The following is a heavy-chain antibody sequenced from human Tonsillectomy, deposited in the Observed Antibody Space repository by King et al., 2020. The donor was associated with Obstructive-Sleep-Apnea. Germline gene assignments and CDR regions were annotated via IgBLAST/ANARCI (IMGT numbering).Heavy chain of an antibody. D-gene: IGHD5-12*01. V-gene: IGHV3-23*04. Sequence: VQLVESGGGLVQPGGSLRLSCAASGFTFSSYAMTWVRQAPGKGLEWVSSISGTGGGTYYADSVKGRFTISRDNSKNTLFLQMNSLRVEDTAVYHCAKGPNKSPIVAMPRDYWGQGTVVTVSS. CDR1: GFTFSSYA. J-gene: IGHJ4*02. CDR2: ISGTGGGT. CDR3: AKGPNKSPIVAMPRDY.